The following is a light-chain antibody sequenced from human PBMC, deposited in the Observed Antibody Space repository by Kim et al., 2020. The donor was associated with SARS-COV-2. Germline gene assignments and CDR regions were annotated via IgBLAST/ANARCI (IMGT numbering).Light chain of an antibody. CDR2: DAS. CDR1: QSVSSN. J-gene: IGKJ1*01. V-gene: IGKV3-15*01. Sequence: EIVMTQSPATLSVSPGERATLSCRASQSVSSNLAWYQQKPGQAPRLLIYDASTRATGIPARFSGSGSGTEFTLTISSLQSEDFAVYYCQQYNNWPPGTFGQGTKVDIK. CDR3: QQYNNWPPGT.